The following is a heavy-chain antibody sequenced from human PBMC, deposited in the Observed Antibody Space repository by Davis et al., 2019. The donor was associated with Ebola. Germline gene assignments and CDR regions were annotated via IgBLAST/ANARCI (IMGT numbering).Heavy chain of an antibody. Sequence: LRLSCTVSGGSISSGGYYWSWIRQHPGKGLEWIGYIYYSGSTYYNPSLKSRVTISVDTSKNQFSLKLSSVTAADTAVYYCARAPDSGSYADFDYWGQGTLVTVSS. CDR2: IYYSGST. D-gene: IGHD1-26*01. CDR1: GGSISSGGYY. V-gene: IGHV4-31*03. J-gene: IGHJ4*02. CDR3: ARAPDSGSYADFDY.